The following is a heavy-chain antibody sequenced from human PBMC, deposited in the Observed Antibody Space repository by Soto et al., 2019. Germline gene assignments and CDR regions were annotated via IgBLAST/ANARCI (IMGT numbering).Heavy chain of an antibody. CDR2: IYPDDSDT. J-gene: IGHJ4*02. CDR1: GYRFTSHW. Sequence: PGESLKISCKATGYRFTSHWIGWVRQMPGKGLEWVGIIYPDDSDTRYSPSFQGQVTISADKSITTAYLQWSSLKASDTGMYYCSKHVAAPGSPYFYNWGQGTLVPVSS. CDR3: SKHVAAPGSPYFYN. D-gene: IGHD2-2*01. V-gene: IGHV5-51*01.